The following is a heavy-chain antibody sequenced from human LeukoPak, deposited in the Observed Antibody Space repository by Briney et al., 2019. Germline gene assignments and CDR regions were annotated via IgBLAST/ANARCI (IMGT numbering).Heavy chain of an antibody. CDR2: IYYSGST. J-gene: IGHJ4*02. D-gene: IGHD5-18*01. CDR1: GDSISSSSYY. Sequence: PSETLSLTCTVSGDSISSSSYYWGWIRQPPGKGLEWIGYIYYSGSTNYNPSLKSRVTISVDTSKNQFSLKLSSVTAADTAVYYCARVSLPHTMVTYYFDYWGQGTLVTVSS. CDR3: ARVSLPHTMVTYYFDY. V-gene: IGHV4-61*05.